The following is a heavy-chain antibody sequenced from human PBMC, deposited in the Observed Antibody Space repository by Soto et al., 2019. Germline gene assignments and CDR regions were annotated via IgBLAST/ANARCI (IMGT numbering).Heavy chain of an antibody. J-gene: IGHJ6*02. Sequence: GGSLRLSCAASGFTFSSYEMHWVRQAPGKGLEWVAFTSYDGSNNYYADSVKGRFTMSRDNPKKLLYLQMNSLRAEDTAVYYCVRRSPVSYYGVDLCGQGTPVTVSS. V-gene: IGHV3-30*04. D-gene: IGHD2-8*01. CDR1: GFTFSSYE. CDR3: VRRSPVSYYGVDL. CDR2: TSYDGSNN.